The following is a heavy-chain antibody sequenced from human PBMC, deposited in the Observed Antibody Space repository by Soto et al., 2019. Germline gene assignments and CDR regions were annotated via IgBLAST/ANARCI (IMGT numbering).Heavy chain of an antibody. J-gene: IGHJ4*02. CDR1: GGSVSSGSYY. V-gene: IGHV4-61*01. Sequence: SETLSLTCTVSGGSVSSGSYYWSWIRQPPGKGLEWIGYIYYSGSTNYNPSLKSRVTISVDTSKNQFSLKLSSVTAADTAVYYCARFPYYDILTGYPNWGQGTLVTVS. D-gene: IGHD3-9*01. CDR2: IYYSGST. CDR3: ARFPYYDILTGYPN.